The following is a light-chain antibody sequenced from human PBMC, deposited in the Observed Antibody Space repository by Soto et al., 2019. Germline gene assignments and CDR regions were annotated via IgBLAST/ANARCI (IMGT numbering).Light chain of an antibody. Sequence: DIQMTQSPSTLSESVGDRVTITCRASQSIGSWLAWYQQKPGKAPKVLIYDASSLESGVPSRFSGSGSGTEFTLTITTLQPDDFATYYCQQYNNYWTFGQGTKVEIK. CDR1: QSIGSW. V-gene: IGKV1-5*01. CDR3: QQYNNYWT. J-gene: IGKJ1*01. CDR2: DAS.